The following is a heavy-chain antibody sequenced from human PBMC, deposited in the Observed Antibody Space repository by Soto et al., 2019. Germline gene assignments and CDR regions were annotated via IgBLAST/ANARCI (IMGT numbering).Heavy chain of an antibody. Sequence: QVQLVESGGGVVQPGRSLRLSCAASGFTFSSYGMHWVRQAPGKGLEWVAVIWYDGSNKYYADSVKGRFTISRDNSKNTLDLQMNSLTAEDTAVYYCARDMAAADSSGLDYWGQGTLVTVSS. V-gene: IGHV3-33*01. D-gene: IGHD3-22*01. CDR2: IWYDGSNK. J-gene: IGHJ4*02. CDR1: GFTFSSYG. CDR3: ARDMAAADSSGLDY.